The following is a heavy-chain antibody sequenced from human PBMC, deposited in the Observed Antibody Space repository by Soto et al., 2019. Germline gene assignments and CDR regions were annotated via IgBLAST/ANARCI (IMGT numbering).Heavy chain of an antibody. CDR3: ARVGQGAWDFEL. Sequence: EVQLVESGGGLVQPGGSLRLSCAASGFSFSSYWMHWVSQAPGKGLVWVSRIKTDGSIITYAGSVKGRFTISRDNAKKTLYLQMTTLRAEDTAVYYCARVGQGAWDFELWGRGTLVTVSS. V-gene: IGHV3-74*01. D-gene: IGHD1-26*01. CDR2: IKTDGSII. CDR1: GFSFSSYW. J-gene: IGHJ2*01.